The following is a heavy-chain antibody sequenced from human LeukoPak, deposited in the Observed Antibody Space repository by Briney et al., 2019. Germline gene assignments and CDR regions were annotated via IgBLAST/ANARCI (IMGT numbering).Heavy chain of an antibody. Sequence: PSETLSLTCAVYGGSFSGYYWSWIRQPPGKGLEWIGEINHSGSTNYNPSLKSRVTISVDTSKNQFSLKLSSVTAVDTAVYYCARGALQVLGSTNCYMDVWGQGTLVTVSS. J-gene: IGHJ4*02. V-gene: IGHV4-34*01. CDR2: INHSGST. CDR1: GGSFSGYY. CDR3: ARGALQVLGSTNCYMDV. D-gene: IGHD2-15*01.